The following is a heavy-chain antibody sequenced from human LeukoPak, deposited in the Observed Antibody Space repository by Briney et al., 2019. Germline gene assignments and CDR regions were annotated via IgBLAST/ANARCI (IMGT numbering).Heavy chain of an antibody. V-gene: IGHV4-39*01. CDR3: ARSLSVTMSFGP. CDR1: GGSISTSSYY. CDR2: IYYSGST. D-gene: IGHD3-3*01. Sequence: SETLSLTCTVSGGSISTSSYYWGWIRQPPGKGLEWIGSIYYSGSTFYNPSLKSRVTISVDTSKNQFSLKLSSVTAADTAVYYCARSLSVTMSFGPWGQGTLVTVSS. J-gene: IGHJ5*02.